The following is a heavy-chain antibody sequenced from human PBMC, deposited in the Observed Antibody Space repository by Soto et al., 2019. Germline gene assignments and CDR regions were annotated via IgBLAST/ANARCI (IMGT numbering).Heavy chain of an antibody. V-gene: IGHV3-7*04. D-gene: IGHD3-16*01. CDR3: AGGVYEHDP. J-gene: IGHJ5*02. CDR2: MKQDGSET. CDR1: GFTFSNYW. Sequence: PGGSLRLSCVASGFTFSNYWMGWVRQAPGKGLEWVANMKQDGSETYYLDSVKGRFTISRDNAQNSLFLRMNSLRAEDKAVYYCAGGVYEHDPWGQGTRVTAAS.